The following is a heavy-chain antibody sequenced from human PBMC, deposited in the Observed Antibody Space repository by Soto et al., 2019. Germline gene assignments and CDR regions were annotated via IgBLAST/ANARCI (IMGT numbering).Heavy chain of an antibody. CDR3: ARLVDCGGDCIDY. V-gene: IGHV4-59*08. Sequence: SDTLSLTCTVSGGSISSYYWSWIRQPPGKGLEWIGYIYYSGSTNYNPSLKGRVAISVDTSKNQFSLKLSSVTAADTAVYYCARLVDCGGDCIDYWGQGTLVNVSS. D-gene: IGHD2-21*02. CDR1: GGSISSYY. CDR2: IYYSGST. J-gene: IGHJ4*02.